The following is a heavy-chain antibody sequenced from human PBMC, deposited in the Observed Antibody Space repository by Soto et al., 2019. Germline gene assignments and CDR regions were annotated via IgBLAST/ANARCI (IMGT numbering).Heavy chain of an antibody. V-gene: IGHV1-69*02. Sequence: QVQLVQSGAEVKKPGSSVKVSCKASGGTFSSYTISWVRQAPGQGLEWMGRIIPILGIANYAQKFQGRVTITADKSTSTAYMERSSLRSEDTAVYYCARYGTHGDIVVVPAAMSQTPWYFDLWGRGTLVTVSS. CDR2: IIPILGIA. D-gene: IGHD2-2*01. J-gene: IGHJ2*01. CDR1: GGTFSSYT. CDR3: ARYGTHGDIVVVPAAMSQTPWYFDL.